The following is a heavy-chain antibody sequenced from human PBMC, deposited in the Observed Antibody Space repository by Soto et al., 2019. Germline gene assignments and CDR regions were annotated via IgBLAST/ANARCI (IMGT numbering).Heavy chain of an antibody. V-gene: IGHV1-18*04. CDR2: ISAYNGNT. J-gene: IGHJ4*02. CDR1: GYTFTSYG. Sequence: XSVKVSCKASGYTFTSYGISWVRQAPGQGLEWMGWISAYNGNTNYAQKLQGRVTMTTDTSTSTAYMELRSLRSDDTAVYYCARDRPIAVAGPLDYWGQGTLVTASS. CDR3: ARDRPIAVAGPLDY. D-gene: IGHD6-19*01.